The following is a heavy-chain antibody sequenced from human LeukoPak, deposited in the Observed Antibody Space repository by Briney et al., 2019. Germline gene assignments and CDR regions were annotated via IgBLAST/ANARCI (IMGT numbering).Heavy chain of an antibody. CDR1: GFTFSSYA. D-gene: IGHD3-22*01. CDR2: ISGSGGST. Sequence: GGSLRLSCAASGFTFSSYAMSWVRQAPGKGLEWVSAISGSGGSTYYADSVKGRFTISRDNSKNTLYLQMNSLRAEDTAVYYCARDSYDSSGYYPFDYWGQGTLVTVSS. CDR3: ARDSYDSSGYYPFDY. J-gene: IGHJ4*02. V-gene: IGHV3-23*01.